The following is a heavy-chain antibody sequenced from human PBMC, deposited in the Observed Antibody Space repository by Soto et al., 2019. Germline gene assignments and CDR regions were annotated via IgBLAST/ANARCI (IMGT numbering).Heavy chain of an antibody. Sequence: GGSLRLSCAASGFIFDDYAMHWVRQAPGKGLEWVSSISWNSGNIGYADSVKGRFTISRDNAKNSLYLQMNSVRGDDTALYYFAKGASTTVFAFNDYWGQGTLVTVSS. J-gene: IGHJ4*02. CDR1: GFIFDDYA. CDR3: AKGASTTVFAFNDY. CDR2: ISWNSGNI. D-gene: IGHD4-17*01. V-gene: IGHV3-9*01.